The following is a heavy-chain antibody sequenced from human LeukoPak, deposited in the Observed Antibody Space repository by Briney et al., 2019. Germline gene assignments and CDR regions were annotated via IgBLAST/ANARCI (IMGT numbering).Heavy chain of an antibody. J-gene: IGHJ6*03. CDR2: INHSGST. CDR1: GGSFSGYY. CDR3: ARRVLLWFGDRPYYMDV. Sequence: PSETLSLTCAVYGGSFSGYYWSWIRQLPGKGLEWIGEINHSGSTNYNPSLKSRVTISVDTSKNQFSLKLSSVTAADTAVYYCARRVLLWFGDRPYYMDVWGKGTTVTVSS. V-gene: IGHV4-34*01. D-gene: IGHD3-10*01.